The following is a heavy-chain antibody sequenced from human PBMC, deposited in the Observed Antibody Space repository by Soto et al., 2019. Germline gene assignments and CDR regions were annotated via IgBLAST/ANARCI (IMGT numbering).Heavy chain of an antibody. J-gene: IGHJ6*02. D-gene: IGHD4-17*01. CDR1: GYTFTSYG. CDR2: ISAYNGNT. Sequence: ASVKVSCKASGYTFTSYGISWVRQAPGQGLEWMGWISAYNGNTNYAQKLQGRVTMTTDTSTSTAYMELRSLRSDDTAVYYCARVSTTVTTYSYYSGMDVWGQGTTVPVSS. V-gene: IGHV1-18*01. CDR3: ARVSTTVTTYSYYSGMDV.